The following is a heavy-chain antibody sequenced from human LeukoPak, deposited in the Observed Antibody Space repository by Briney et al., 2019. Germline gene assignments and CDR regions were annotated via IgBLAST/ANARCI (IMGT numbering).Heavy chain of an antibody. CDR2: IKQDGSEK. V-gene: IGHV3-7*01. D-gene: IGHD1-26*01. J-gene: IGHJ4*02. CDR1: GFTFSSYW. CDR3: ARDLRELRY. Sequence: PGGSLRLSCAASGFTFSSYWVSWVRQAPGKGLEWVANIKQDGSEKYYVDSVKGRFTISRDNAKNSLYLQMNSLRAEDTAVYYCARDLRELRYWGQGTLVTVSS.